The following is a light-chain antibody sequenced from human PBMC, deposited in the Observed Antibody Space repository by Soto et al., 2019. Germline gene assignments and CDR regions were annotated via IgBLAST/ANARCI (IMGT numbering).Light chain of an antibody. V-gene: IGKV1-5*03. J-gene: IGKJ2*01. Sequence: IQLTQSPSTLSGSVGDRVTITCRASQGVSTWLAWYQQRPSQAPKLLVYEASKLQSGVPSRFSGSRSGTEFTLTVSSLQPDGFATYYCQQYNDSFPYTFGQGTKLEIK. CDR3: QQYNDSFPYT. CDR2: EAS. CDR1: QGVSTW.